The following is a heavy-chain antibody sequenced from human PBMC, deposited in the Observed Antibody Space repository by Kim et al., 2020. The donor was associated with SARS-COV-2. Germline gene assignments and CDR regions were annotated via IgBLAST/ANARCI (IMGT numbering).Heavy chain of an antibody. J-gene: IGHJ4*02. V-gene: IGHV1-69*13. D-gene: IGHD3-22*01. CDR1: GGTFSSYG. CDR3: ARTYYYDLTGYSSYPDY. Sequence: SAKVSCKASGGTFSSYGISWVRQAPGQGLEWMGVIIPILGTAKYAQKFHGRVTVTADESTSTVYMELSSLRSEDTAVYYCARTYYYDLTGYSSYPDYWGQGTLVTVSS. CDR2: IIPILGTA.